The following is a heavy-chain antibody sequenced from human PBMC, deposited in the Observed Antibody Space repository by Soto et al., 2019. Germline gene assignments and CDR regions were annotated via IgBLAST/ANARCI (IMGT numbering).Heavy chain of an antibody. Sequence: PGGSLGLACSASGFTVSGSVMDVFRQASGKGLEWVGRIRSKANSYATANAASVKGRFTISRDDSKNTAYLQMNSLKTEDTAVYYCTRAGTTMVRGLPLYYYMDVWGKGTTVTVSS. V-gene: IGHV3-73*01. J-gene: IGHJ6*03. D-gene: IGHD3-10*01. CDR2: IRSKANSYAT. CDR3: TRAGTTMVRGLPLYYYMDV. CDR1: GFTVSGSV.